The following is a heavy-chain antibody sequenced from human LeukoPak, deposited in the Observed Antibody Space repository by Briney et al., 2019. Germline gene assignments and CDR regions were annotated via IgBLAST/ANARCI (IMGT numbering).Heavy chain of an antibody. CDR3: ARADSSCYGFDY. J-gene: IGHJ4*02. V-gene: IGHV4-4*07. CDR2: FYSSGST. Sequence: SETLSLTCTVSGGSISSYYWSWIRQPAGKGLEWIGRFYSSGSTNQNPSLKSRVTMSVDTSKNQFSLKLRSVTAADTAMYYCARADSSCYGFDYWGQGTLVTVSS. D-gene: IGHD3-22*01. CDR1: GGSISSYY.